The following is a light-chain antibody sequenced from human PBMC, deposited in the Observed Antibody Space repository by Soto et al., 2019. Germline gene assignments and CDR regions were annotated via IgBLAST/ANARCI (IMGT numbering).Light chain of an antibody. J-gene: IGLJ1*01. V-gene: IGLV1-40*01. CDR1: SSNIGATYD. CDR3: QSYDSSLSEYV. CDR2: GNY. Sequence: QSVLTQPPSVSRAPGQRVTISCTGSSSNIGATYDVHWYQHLPGTAPKLLIYGNYNRPSGVPDRFSGSKSGASASLAITGLQAEDEADYYCQSYDSSLSEYVFGTGTKVTVL.